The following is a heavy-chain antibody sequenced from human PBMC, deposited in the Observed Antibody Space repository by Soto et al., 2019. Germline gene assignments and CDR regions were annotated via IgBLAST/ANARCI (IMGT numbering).Heavy chain of an antibody. CDR2: IYYSGSS. J-gene: IGHJ5*02. CDR1: GGSISSSSYY. CDR3: ARGVLVVVAARFDP. D-gene: IGHD2-15*01. Sequence: SETLSLTCTVSGGSISSSSYYWGWIRQPPGKGLEWIGSIYYSGSSYYNPSLKSRVTISADTSKNQFSLKLSSVTAADTAVYYCARGVLVVVAARFDPWGQGTLVTVSS. V-gene: IGHV4-39*01.